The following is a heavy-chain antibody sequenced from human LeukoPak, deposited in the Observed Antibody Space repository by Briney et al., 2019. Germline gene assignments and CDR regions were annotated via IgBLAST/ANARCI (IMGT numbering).Heavy chain of an antibody. CDR1: GFTFSSYA. D-gene: IGHD6-19*01. CDR3: ARKAVAGPLGY. V-gene: IGHV3-30-3*01. CDR2: ISYDGSNK. Sequence: GRSLRLSCAASGFTFSSYAMHWVRQAPGKGLEWVAVISYDGSNKYYADSVKGRFTISRDNSKNTLYLQMNSLRAEDTAVYYCARKAVAGPLGYWGQGTQVTVSS. J-gene: IGHJ4*02.